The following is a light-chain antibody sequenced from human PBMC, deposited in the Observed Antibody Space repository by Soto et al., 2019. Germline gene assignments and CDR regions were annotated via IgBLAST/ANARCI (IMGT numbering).Light chain of an antibody. J-gene: IGKJ4*01. CDR3: QQYGSSPT. Sequence: AIRMTQSPSSLSASTGDGVTITCRASQGVSNYLAWYQQKPGQAPKVLIHAASTLQGGVPSRFSGSGSGTDFTLTISGLQSDDFATYYCQQYGSSPTFGGGTKVEIK. V-gene: IGKV1-8*01. CDR2: AAS. CDR1: QGVSNY.